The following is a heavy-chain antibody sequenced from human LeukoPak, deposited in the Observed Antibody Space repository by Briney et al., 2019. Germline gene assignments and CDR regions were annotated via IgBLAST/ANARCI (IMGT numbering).Heavy chain of an antibody. CDR2: IKTKSEDGTI. J-gene: IGHJ3*02. CDR3: TTDGSDTGRFDI. V-gene: IGHV3-15*01. D-gene: IGHD1-1*01. CDR1: GYTFSNAW. Sequence: PGGSLRLSCAASGYTFSNAWMSCIRQASGKGLEWVGLIKTKSEDGTIDYAAPVRGRFTISRDDSKNTLYLQMNSLKAEDTGVYYCTTDGSDTGRFDIWGQGTMVTVSS.